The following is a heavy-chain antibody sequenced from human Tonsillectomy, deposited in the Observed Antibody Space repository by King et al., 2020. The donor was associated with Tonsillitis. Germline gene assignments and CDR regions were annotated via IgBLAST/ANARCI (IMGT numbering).Heavy chain of an antibody. V-gene: IGHV3-53*01. D-gene: IGHD6-13*01. Sequence: VQLVESGGGLIQPGGSLRLSCAASGFTVSSNYMSWVRQAPGKGLEWVSVIYSGGSTYYADSVKGRFTISRDNSKNTLYLQMNSLRAEDTAVYYCARERAAAGTERIGAFDIWGQGTMVTVSS. CDR2: IYSGGST. CDR1: GFTVSSNY. CDR3: ARERAAAGTERIGAFDI. J-gene: IGHJ3*02.